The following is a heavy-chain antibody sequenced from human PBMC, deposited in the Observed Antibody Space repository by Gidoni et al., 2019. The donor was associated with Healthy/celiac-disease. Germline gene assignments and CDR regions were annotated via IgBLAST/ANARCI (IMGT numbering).Heavy chain of an antibody. D-gene: IGHD6-13*01. CDR2: ISSSSSYT. J-gene: IGHJ4*02. V-gene: IGHV3-11*06. CDR3: ARDRSGYSSSWGIDY. Sequence: QVQLVESGGGLVKPGGSLRLSCAPSGFTFSDYYMSWTRQAPGKGLEWVSYISSSSSYTNYADSVKGRFTISRDNAKNSLYLQMNSLRAEDTAVYYCARDRSGYSSSWGIDYWGQGTLVTVSS. CDR1: GFTFSDYY.